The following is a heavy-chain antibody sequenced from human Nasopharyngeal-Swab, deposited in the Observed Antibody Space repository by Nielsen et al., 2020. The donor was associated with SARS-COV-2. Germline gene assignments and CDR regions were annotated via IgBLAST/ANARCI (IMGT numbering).Heavy chain of an antibody. D-gene: IGHD3-9*01. CDR2: IYFSGNT. CDR3: ARGVMGVERYHNIMTGYFFDP. J-gene: IGHJ5*02. Sequence: IRPSPAQGLERLGYIYFSGNTYYNPSLKSRVTMSVDTSKMQFSLKLESVTAADTAVYYCARGVMGVERYHNIMTGYFFDPWGQGTLVTVSS. V-gene: IGHV4-30-4*01.